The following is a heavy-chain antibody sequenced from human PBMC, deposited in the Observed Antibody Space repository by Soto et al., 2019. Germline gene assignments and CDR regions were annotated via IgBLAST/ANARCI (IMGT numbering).Heavy chain of an antibody. CDR3: ARSGSGSDFDYYYGMDV. V-gene: IGHV4-30-4*01. CDR1: GGSISSGDYY. Sequence: PSETLSLTCTVSGGSISSGDYYWSWIRQPPGKGLEWIGYIYYSGSTYYNPSLKSRVTISVDTSKNQFSLKLSSVTAADTAVYYCARSGSGSDFDYYYGMDVWGQGTTVTVSS. D-gene: IGHD3-10*01. CDR2: IYYSGST. J-gene: IGHJ6*02.